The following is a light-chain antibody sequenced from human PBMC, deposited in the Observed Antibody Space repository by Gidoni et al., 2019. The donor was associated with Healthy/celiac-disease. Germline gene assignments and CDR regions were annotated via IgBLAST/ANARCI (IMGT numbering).Light chain of an antibody. Sequence: EIVLTQSPATLSLSPGERATLSCRASQSVSSYLAWYQQKPGQAPRLLIYYASTRATGIPARFSGSGSGTDFTLTISSLEPEDFAVYYCQQRSNLSTFGPGTKVDIK. CDR2: YAS. J-gene: IGKJ3*01. CDR3: QQRSNLST. CDR1: QSVSSY. V-gene: IGKV3-11*01.